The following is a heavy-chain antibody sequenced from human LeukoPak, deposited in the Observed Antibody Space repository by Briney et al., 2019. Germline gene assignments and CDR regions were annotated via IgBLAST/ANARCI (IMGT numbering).Heavy chain of an antibody. CDR3: VREGPTVTTHMDI. D-gene: IGHD4-17*01. V-gene: IGHV3-74*01. CDR1: GFTFSSYW. Sequence: GGSLRLSCAASGFTFSSYWMQWVRQAPGKGLVWVSRINRDGSSTSYADSVQGRFTISRDNAKNTLYLQMNSLRAEDTAVYYCVREGPTVTTHMDIWGKVTTVTVSS. CDR2: INRDGSST. J-gene: IGHJ6*03.